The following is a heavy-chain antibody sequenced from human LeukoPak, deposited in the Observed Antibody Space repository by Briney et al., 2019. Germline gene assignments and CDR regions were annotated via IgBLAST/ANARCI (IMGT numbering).Heavy chain of an antibody. CDR3: ARDLWFGNPMDVYLYYYYGMDV. Sequence: GGSLRLSCAASGFTFSSYAMSWVRQAPGKGLEWVSAISGSGGSTYYADSVKGRFTISRDNSKNTLYLQMNSLRADDTAVYYCARDLWFGNPMDVYLYYYYGMDVWGQGTTVTVSS. CDR1: GFTFSSYA. J-gene: IGHJ6*02. V-gene: IGHV3-23*01. CDR2: ISGSGGST. D-gene: IGHD3-10*01.